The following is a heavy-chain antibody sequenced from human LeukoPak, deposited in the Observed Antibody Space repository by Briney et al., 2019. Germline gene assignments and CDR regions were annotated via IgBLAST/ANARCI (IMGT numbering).Heavy chain of an antibody. V-gene: IGHV4-59*01. CDR2: MYRTGST. CDR3: AREGTYGWYNWFDP. CDR1: GGSISSYY. J-gene: IGHJ5*02. D-gene: IGHD6-19*01. Sequence: PSETLSLTCTVSGGSISSYYWSWIRQPPGKGLEWIGYMYRTGSTNYNPSLKSRVTITPDTSKNQFPLRLTSVTAADTAVYYCAREGTYGWYNWFDPWGQGTLVTVSS.